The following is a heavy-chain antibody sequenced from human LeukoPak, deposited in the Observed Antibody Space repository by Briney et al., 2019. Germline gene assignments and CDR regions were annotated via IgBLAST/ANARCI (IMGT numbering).Heavy chain of an antibody. D-gene: IGHD1-7*01. CDR2: IFHSGST. Sequence: PSETLSLTCAVSGGSISSNHWWSWVRQPPGKGLEWIGEIFHSGSTNCNPSLKSRVTISVDKSKNQFSLNLSSVTAADTAVYYCAGQGETGTYIDFWGQGTLVTVSS. CDR3: AGQGETGTYIDF. V-gene: IGHV4-4*02. CDR1: GGSISSNHW. J-gene: IGHJ4*02.